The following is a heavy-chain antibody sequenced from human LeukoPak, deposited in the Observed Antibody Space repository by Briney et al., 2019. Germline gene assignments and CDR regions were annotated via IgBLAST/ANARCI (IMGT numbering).Heavy chain of an antibody. J-gene: IGHJ4*02. CDR2: IYTSGST. D-gene: IGHD3-10*01. V-gene: IGHV4-61*02. CDR3: ARGFGESFDY. CDR1: GGFISSSSYY. Sequence: SETLSLTCTVSGGFISSSSYYWSWIRQPAGKGLEWIGRIYTSGSTNYNPSLKSRVTMSVDTSKNQFSLKLSSVTAADTAVYYCARGFGESFDYWGQGTLVTVSS.